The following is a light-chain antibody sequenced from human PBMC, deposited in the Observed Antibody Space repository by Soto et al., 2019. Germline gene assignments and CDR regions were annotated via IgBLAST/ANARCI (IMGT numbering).Light chain of an antibody. CDR3: QQRNNGPRT. CDR2: DAS. Sequence: EIVLTQSPATLSLSPGERATLSCRASQSVSRYLAWYQPKPGQAPRLLIYDASNRATGIPARFSGSGSGTDFTLTISSLEPEDFAVYDCQQRNNGPRTFGQATKLEIK. V-gene: IGKV3-11*01. CDR1: QSVSRY. J-gene: IGKJ2*01.